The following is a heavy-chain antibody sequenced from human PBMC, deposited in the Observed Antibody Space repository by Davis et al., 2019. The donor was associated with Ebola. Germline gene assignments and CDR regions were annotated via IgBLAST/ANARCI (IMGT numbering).Heavy chain of an antibody. CDR1: GFTFSNYW. D-gene: IGHD6-19*01. J-gene: IGHJ4*02. CDR3: VRGASDWNGVDY. V-gene: IGHV3-74*01. Sequence: HTGGSLRLSCAASGFTFSNYWMHWVRQAPGEGLVWVSRIDTDDYADSVKGPFTISRDNAKNTLYLEMDSLRVEDTAVYYCVRGASDWNGVDYRGQGTLVTVSS. CDR2: IDTD.